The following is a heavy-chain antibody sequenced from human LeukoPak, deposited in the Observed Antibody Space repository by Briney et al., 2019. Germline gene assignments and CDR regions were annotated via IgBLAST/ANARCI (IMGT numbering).Heavy chain of an antibody. Sequence: GGSLRLSCAASGFTVSSNYMSWVRQAPGKGLMWVSRINTDGSSSNYAGSVKGRFTISRDNAKNTLYLQMNSLRAEDTAVYYCARVYSYSDPMDHWGQGTLVTVSS. CDR2: INTDGSSS. J-gene: IGHJ4*02. CDR3: ARVYSYSDPMDH. CDR1: GFTVSSNY. D-gene: IGHD1-26*01. V-gene: IGHV3-74*01.